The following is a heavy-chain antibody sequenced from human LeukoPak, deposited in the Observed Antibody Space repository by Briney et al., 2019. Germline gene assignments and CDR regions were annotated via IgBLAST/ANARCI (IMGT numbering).Heavy chain of an antibody. V-gene: IGHV3-30-3*01. Sequence: GRSLRLSCAASGFTFSSYAMHWVRQAPGKGLEWVAVISYDGSNKYYADSVKGRFTISRDNSKNTLYLQMNSLRAEDTAVYYCARDGSVYYGSGSYYSWYFDLWGRGTLVTVSS. D-gene: IGHD3-10*01. CDR2: ISYDGSNK. CDR1: GFTFSSYA. CDR3: ARDGSVYYGSGSYYSWYFDL. J-gene: IGHJ2*01.